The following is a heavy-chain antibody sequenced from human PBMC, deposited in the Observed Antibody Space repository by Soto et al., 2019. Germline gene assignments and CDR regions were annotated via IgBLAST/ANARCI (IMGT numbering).Heavy chain of an antibody. CDR2: ISGGGDAT. CDR3: ARKVSGSTGRPDLWYFDL. D-gene: IGHD3-10*01. Sequence: EVQLLDSGGGLVQPGGSLRLSCAASGFTFSGYALPWVRQAPGKGLDWVSAISGGGDATFYADSMKGRFTISRDNSKNTLYLQMNTLRAEDTAVYYCARKVSGSTGRPDLWYFDLWGRGTLVTVSS. V-gene: IGHV3-23*01. CDR1: GFTFSGYA. J-gene: IGHJ2*01.